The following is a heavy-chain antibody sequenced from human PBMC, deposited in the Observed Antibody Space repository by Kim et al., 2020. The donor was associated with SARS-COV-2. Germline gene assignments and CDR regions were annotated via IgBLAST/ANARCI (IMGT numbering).Heavy chain of an antibody. V-gene: IGHV4-61*02. Sequence: SETLSLTCTVSGGSISSGSYYWSWIRQPAGKGLEWIGRIYTSGSTNYNPSLKSRVTISVDTSKNQFSLKLSSVTAADTVVYYCAREGYYDSSGYYYVFDYWGQGTLVTVSS. J-gene: IGHJ4*02. D-gene: IGHD3-22*01. CDR3: AREGYYDSSGYYYVFDY. CDR2: IYTSGST. CDR1: GGSISSGSYY.